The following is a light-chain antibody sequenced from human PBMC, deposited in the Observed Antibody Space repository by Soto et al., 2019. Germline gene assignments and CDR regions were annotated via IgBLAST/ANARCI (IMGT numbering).Light chain of an antibody. CDR2: DAS. CDR3: QQYENLPT. CDR1: QNINSY. J-gene: IGKJ5*01. V-gene: IGKV1-33*01. Sequence: DIKMNQSPSSLSASVRDRVTITCRARQNINSYLNWYQQKPGRAPKLLIYDASNLEAGVPSRFRGSGSGTDFTFTISRLQPEDIATYYCQQYENLPTFGQGTRLEI.